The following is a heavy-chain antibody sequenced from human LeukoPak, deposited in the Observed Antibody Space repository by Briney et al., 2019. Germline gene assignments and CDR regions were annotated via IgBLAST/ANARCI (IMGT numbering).Heavy chain of an antibody. CDR2: IKADGGEK. Sequence: GGSLRLSCAASGFTFSTYWMNWFRQTPGKGLEWVAKIKADGGEKDHVASVKGRFTISRDNAKNSLYLQMNSLRAEDTAVYYCARGQIGGWFLHVWGRGTLVTVS. CDR3: ARGQIGGWFLHV. V-gene: IGHV3-7*01. J-gene: IGHJ2*01. CDR1: GFTFSTYW. D-gene: IGHD2/OR15-2a*01.